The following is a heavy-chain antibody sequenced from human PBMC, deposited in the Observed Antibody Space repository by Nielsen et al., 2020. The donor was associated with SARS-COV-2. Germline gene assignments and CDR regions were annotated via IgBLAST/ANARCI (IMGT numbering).Heavy chain of an antibody. CDR1: GFTFSYYY. Sequence: GESLKISCAASGFTFSYYYMSWIRQAPGKGLEWVSYISNSGSNIYYADSVKGRFTISRDNAKNSLYLKMNGLRAEDTAVYFCVRDPAFSSLHSWGQGTLVTVSS. CDR3: VRDPAFSSLHS. CDR2: ISNSGSNI. D-gene: IGHD6-13*01. V-gene: IGHV3-11*04. J-gene: IGHJ4*02.